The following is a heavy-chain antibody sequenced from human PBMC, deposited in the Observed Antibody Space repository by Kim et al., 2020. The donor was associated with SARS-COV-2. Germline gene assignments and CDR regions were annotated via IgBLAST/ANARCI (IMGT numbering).Heavy chain of an antibody. CDR3: ARDSKGGGDYGSGIDY. V-gene: IGHV3-21*04. J-gene: IGHJ4*02. Sequence: GGSLRLSCAASGFTFSSYSMNWVRQAPGKGLEWVSSISSSSSYIYYADSVKGRFTISRDNAKNSLYLQMNSLRAEDTAVYYCARDSKGGGDYGSGIDYWGQGTLVTVSS. CDR1: GFTFSSYS. CDR2: ISSSSSYI. D-gene: IGHD3-10*01.